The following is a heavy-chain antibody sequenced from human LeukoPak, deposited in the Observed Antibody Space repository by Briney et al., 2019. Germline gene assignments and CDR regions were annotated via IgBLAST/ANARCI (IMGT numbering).Heavy chain of an antibody. CDR1: GFDFSFTW. J-gene: IGHJ4*02. V-gene: IGHV3-30*18. D-gene: IGHD4-23*01. CDR2: ISYDGSNK. CDR3: AKDEDYGGNSGFDY. Sequence: GGSLRLSCAASGFDFSFTWMSWVRQAPGKGLEWVAVISYDGSNKYYADSVKGRFTISRDNSKNTLYLQMNSLRAEDTAVYYCAKDEDYGGNSGFDYWGQGTLVTVSS.